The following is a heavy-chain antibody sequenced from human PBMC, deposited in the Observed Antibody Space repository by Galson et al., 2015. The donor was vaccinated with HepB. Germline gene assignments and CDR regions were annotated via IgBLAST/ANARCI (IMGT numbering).Heavy chain of an antibody. D-gene: IGHD6-13*01. Sequence: LRLSCAASGFTFSSYGMHWVRQAPGKGLEWVAVISYDGSNKYYADSVKGRFTISRDNSKNTLYLQMNSLRAEDTAVYYCAKDNRIAAAGTVYYYYYYGMDVWGQGTTVTVSS. CDR3: AKDNRIAAAGTVYYYYYYGMDV. V-gene: IGHV3-30*18. CDR2: ISYDGSNK. J-gene: IGHJ6*02. CDR1: GFTFSSYG.